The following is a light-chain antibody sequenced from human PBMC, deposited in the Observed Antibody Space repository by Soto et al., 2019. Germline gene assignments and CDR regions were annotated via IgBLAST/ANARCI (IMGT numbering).Light chain of an antibody. CDR3: QQLNSYPIT. V-gene: IGKV1-17*01. Sequence: IKMPQSPSSLSASVGASVTITCGASQGIRNDLGWDQKKPGKAPKLLIYAASSLQSEVPSRFSGSGSETEFSLTIRALQPEDCATYDGQQLNSYPITFGQGTRLEIK. CDR1: QGIRND. J-gene: IGKJ5*01. CDR2: AAS.